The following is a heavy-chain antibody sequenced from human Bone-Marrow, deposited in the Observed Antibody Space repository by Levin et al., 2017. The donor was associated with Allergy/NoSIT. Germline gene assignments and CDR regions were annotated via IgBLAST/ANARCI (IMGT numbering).Heavy chain of an antibody. V-gene: IGHV3-7*01. CDR1: GFTLSQYW. D-gene: IGHD2-2*01. CDR3: ARDSFSTSSGLDYYYSVDV. Sequence: GGSLRLSCAASGFTLSQYWMTWVRQALGKGLEWVAKIKADGSEKYYVDSLKGRFSISRDNTRKSVSLQISNLRAEDTAVYYCARDSFSTSSGLDYYYSVDVWGQGTTVTV. J-gene: IGHJ6*02. CDR2: IKADGSEK.